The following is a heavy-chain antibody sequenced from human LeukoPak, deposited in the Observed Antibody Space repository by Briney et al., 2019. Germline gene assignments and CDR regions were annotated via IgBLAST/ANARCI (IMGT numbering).Heavy chain of an antibody. V-gene: IGHV3-23*01. CDR2: ISGSGGST. Sequence: GGSLRLSCAASGFTFSSYAMSWVRQAPGKGLEWVSAISGSGGSTYYADSVKGRFTISRDNAKNTLYLQMNSLRAEDTAVYYCAKGGLPTYSSSWLPSLYFDYWGQGTLVTVSS. J-gene: IGHJ4*02. CDR1: GFTFSSYA. D-gene: IGHD6-13*01. CDR3: AKGGLPTYSSSWLPSLYFDY.